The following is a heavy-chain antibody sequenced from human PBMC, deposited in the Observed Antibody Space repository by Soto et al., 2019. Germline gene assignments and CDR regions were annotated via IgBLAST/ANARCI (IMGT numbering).Heavy chain of an antibody. J-gene: IGHJ4*02. D-gene: IGHD1-1*01. CDR3: ARQVGTGLWYFDS. V-gene: IGHV4-39*01. Sequence: QLQLQESGPRLVKPSETLSLTCAVAGDPISSVNYWWGWIRQPPGKGLEWIGSVFYSGATYYNASLKSRVTIAVDTSNNQFSLTLTSVTAADTAVYYCARQVGTGLWYFDSWGQGSLVTVSS. CDR2: VFYSGAT. CDR1: GDPISSVNYW.